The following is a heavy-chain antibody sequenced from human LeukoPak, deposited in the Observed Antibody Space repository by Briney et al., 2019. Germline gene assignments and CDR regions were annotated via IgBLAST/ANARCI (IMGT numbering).Heavy chain of an antibody. V-gene: IGHV4-39*07. Sequence: WETLSLTCTVSGGSISSSSYYWGWIRQPPGKGLEWIGSIYYSGSTYYNPSLKSRVTISVDTSKNQFSLKLSSVTAADTAVYYCARGGRSYFDYWGQGTLVTVSS. D-gene: IGHD1-1*01. CDR2: IYYSGST. CDR3: ARGGRSYFDY. CDR1: GGSISSSSYY. J-gene: IGHJ4*02.